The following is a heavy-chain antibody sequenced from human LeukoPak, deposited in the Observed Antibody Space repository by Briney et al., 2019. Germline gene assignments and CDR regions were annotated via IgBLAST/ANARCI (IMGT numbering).Heavy chain of an antibody. D-gene: IGHD3-22*01. CDR1: GFTFSSYS. Sequence: PGGSLRLSCAASGFTFSSYSMNWVRQAPGKGLEWVSSISSSSSYIYYADSVKGRFPISRDNAQNSLYLQMNSLRAEDTAVYYCASIMAYDSSELDYWGQGTLVTVSS. CDR2: ISSSSSYI. CDR3: ASIMAYDSSELDY. J-gene: IGHJ4*02. V-gene: IGHV3-21*01.